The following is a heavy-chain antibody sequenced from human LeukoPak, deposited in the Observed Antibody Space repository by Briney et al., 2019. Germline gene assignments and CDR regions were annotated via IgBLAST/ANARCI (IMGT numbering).Heavy chain of an antibody. CDR1: GYSISSGHW. V-gene: IGHV4-4*02. Sequence: PSETLSLTCAVSGYSISSGHWWSWVRQPPGKGLEWIGEIHHGGSTNYNPSLKSRVTISVDKSKNQFSLKLDSVTAADTAVYYCARGPYSGYEILGYFDYWGQGTLVTVSS. D-gene: IGHD5-12*01. J-gene: IGHJ4*02. CDR2: IHHGGST. CDR3: ARGPYSGYEILGYFDY.